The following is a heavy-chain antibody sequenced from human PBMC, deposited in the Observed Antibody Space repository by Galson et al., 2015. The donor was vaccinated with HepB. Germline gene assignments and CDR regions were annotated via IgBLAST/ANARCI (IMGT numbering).Heavy chain of an antibody. CDR2: ISWNSGSI. V-gene: IGHV3-9*01. Sequence: SLRLSCAASGFTFDDYAMHWVRQAPGKGLEWVSGISWNSGSIGYADSVKGRFTISRDNAKNSLYLQMNSLRAEDTALYYCAKDPSGKYYGTDVWGQGTTVTVSS. CDR3: AKDPSGKYYGTDV. CDR1: GFTFDDYA. J-gene: IGHJ6*02.